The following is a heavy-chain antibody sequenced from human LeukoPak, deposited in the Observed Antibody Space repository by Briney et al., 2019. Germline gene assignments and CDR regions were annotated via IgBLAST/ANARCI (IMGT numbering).Heavy chain of an antibody. CDR3: ARGGTAMVRGVDY. J-gene: IGHJ4*02. CDR1: GGSISSSSYY. D-gene: IGHD5-18*01. V-gene: IGHV4-39*07. CDR2: IYYSEST. Sequence: SETLSLTCTVSGGSISSSSYYWVWIRQPPGKGLVWIGSIYYSESTYYNPSLKSRVTISVDTSKNQFSLKLSSVTAADTAVYYCARGGTAMVRGVDYWGQGTLVTVSS.